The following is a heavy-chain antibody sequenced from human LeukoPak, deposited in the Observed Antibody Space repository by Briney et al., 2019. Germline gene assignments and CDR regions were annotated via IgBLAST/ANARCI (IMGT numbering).Heavy chain of an antibody. CDR1: GFTFSSYA. V-gene: IGHV3-30*04. CDR3: ARDRGSFWVLPPRSGAFDI. D-gene: IGHD3-22*01. CDR2: ISYDGSNK. J-gene: IGHJ3*02. Sequence: GRSLRLSCAASGFTFSSYAMHWVRQAPGKGLEWVAVISYDGSNKYYADSVKGRFTISRDNSKNTLYLQMNSLRAEDTVVYYCARDRGSFWVLPPRSGAFDIWGQGTMVTVSS.